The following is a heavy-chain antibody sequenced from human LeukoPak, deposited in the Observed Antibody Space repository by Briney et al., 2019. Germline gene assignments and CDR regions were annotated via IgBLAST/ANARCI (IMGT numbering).Heavy chain of an antibody. D-gene: IGHD3-10*01. V-gene: IGHV3-48*04. J-gene: IGHJ4*02. Sequence: GGSLRLSCAASGFTFSSYSMNWVRQAPGEGLEWVSYISSSSSTIYYADSVKGRFTISRDNAKNSLYLQMNSLRAEDTAVYYCASSSRNPYYYGSGSQIDYWGQGTLVTVSS. CDR2: ISSSSSTI. CDR1: GFTFSSYS. CDR3: ASSSRNPYYYGSGSQIDY.